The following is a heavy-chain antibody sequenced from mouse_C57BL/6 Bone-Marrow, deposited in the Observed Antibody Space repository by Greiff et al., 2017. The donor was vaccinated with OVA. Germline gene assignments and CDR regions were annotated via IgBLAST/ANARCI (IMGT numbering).Heavy chain of an antibody. CDR1: GFTFSSYA. Sequence: EVHLVESGGGLVKPGGSLKLSCAASGFTFSSYAMSWVRQTPEKRLEWVATISDGGSYTYYPDNVKGRFTISRDNAKNNLYLQMSHLKSEDTAMYYCARGKIGDYWGQGTSVTVSS. V-gene: IGHV5-4*01. CDR2: ISDGGSYT. CDR3: ARGKIGDY. J-gene: IGHJ4*01.